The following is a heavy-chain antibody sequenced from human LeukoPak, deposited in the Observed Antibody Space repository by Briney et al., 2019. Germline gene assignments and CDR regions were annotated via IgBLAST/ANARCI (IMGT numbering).Heavy chain of an antibody. CDR1: GFTFSRYG. V-gene: IGHV3-23*01. Sequence: GGSLRLSCVASGFTFSRYGMTWVRQAAGKGLEWVSRIDGGDGKTFYADSVKGRFIISRDNSRDTLYPQMNSLTAEDTAIYYCANRREPVAYGEGLNNWGQGTLVTVSS. J-gene: IGHJ4*02. D-gene: IGHD2-2*01. CDR2: IDGGDGKT. CDR3: ANRREPVAYGEGLNN.